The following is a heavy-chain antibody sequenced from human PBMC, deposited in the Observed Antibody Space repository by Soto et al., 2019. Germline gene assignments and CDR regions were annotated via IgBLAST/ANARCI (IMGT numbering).Heavy chain of an antibody. CDR2: IYYSGST. CDR1: GGSISSGNYY. CDR3: ARTSYDSSGTAADP. V-gene: IGHV4-31*03. D-gene: IGHD3-22*01. Sequence: QVQLQESGPGLVKPSQTLSLTCTVSGGSISSGNYYWSWIRQHPGKGLEWIGYIYYSGSTYYNPSPKSRVTISVDTSKNQFSRKLSSVTAADTAVYYCARTSYDSSGTAADPWGQGTLVTVSS. J-gene: IGHJ5*02.